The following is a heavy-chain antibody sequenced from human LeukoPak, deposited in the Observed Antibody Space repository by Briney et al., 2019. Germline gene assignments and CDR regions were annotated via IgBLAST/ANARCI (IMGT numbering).Heavy chain of an antibody. CDR1: GYTFTSYG. V-gene: IGHV1-18*01. D-gene: IGHD3-22*01. Sequence: GASVKVSCKASGYTFTSYGISWVRQAPGQGLEWVGWISAYNGNTNYAQKLQGRVTMTTDTSTSTAYMELRSLRSEDTAVYYCARGVYYDSSGYYPPCDYWGQGTLVTVSS. J-gene: IGHJ4*02. CDR3: ARGVYYDSSGYYPPCDY. CDR2: ISAYNGNT.